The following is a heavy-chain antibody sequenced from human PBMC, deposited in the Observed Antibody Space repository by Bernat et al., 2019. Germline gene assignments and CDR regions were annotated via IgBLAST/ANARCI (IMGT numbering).Heavy chain of an antibody. Sequence: EVQLLESGGGLVQPGGSLRLSCAASGFTFSSYAMSWVRQAPGKGLEWVSAISGSGGSTYYADSVKGRFTISRDNSKNTLYLQMNSLRAEDTAVYYCAKDLGMDTAMAHYYYYGMDVWGQGTTVTVS. V-gene: IGHV3-23*01. CDR3: AKDLGMDTAMAHYYYYGMDV. CDR2: ISGSGGST. D-gene: IGHD5-18*01. J-gene: IGHJ6*02. CDR1: GFTFSSYA.